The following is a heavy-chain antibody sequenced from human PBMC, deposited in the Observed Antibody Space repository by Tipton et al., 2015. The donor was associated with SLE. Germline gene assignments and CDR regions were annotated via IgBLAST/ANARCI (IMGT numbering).Heavy chain of an antibody. Sequence: QSGAEVKKPGASVKVSCKASGYTFTSYGINWVRQAPGQGLEWMGWISGYNGNTNYAQKLQGRVTMTTDTSTSTAYMELRSLRSDDTAVYYCARGATDSSGYPSYYYFMDVWGKGTTVTVSS. J-gene: IGHJ6*03. V-gene: IGHV1-18*01. CDR1: GYTFTSYG. D-gene: IGHD3-22*01. CDR2: ISGYNGNT. CDR3: ARGATDSSGYPSYYYFMDV.